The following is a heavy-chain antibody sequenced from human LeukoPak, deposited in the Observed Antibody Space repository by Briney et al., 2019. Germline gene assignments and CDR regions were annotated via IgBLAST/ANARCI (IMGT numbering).Heavy chain of an antibody. CDR3: ARDNDQLGLDPFDY. CDR2: IYYSGST. D-gene: IGHD1-1*01. CDR1: GGSISSSSYF. J-gene: IGHJ4*02. Sequence: SETLSLTCTVSGGSISSSSYFWVWIRQPPGKGLEWIGSIYYSGSTYYNPSLKSRVTISVDTSKNQFSLKLRSVTAADTAMYYCARDNDQLGLDPFDYWGQGTLVTVSS. V-gene: IGHV4-39*07.